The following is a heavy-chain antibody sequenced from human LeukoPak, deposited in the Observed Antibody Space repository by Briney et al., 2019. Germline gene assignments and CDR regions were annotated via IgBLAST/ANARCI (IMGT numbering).Heavy chain of an antibody. CDR3: TRHFWFGQLNY. D-gene: IGHD3-10*01. J-gene: IGHJ4*02. CDR2: IFHSGTT. CDR1: GYSISSGYY. V-gene: IGHV4-38-2*01. Sequence: SETLSLTCSVSGYSISSGYYWGWVRQSPGKGLEWIASIFHSGTTYFTPSLQSRVTISLDTSKNQFSLKLTSVTAADAAMYYCTRHFWFGQLNYWGRGILVAVSP.